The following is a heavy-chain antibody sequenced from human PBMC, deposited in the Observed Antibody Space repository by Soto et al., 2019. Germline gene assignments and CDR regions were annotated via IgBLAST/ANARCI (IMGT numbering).Heavy chain of an antibody. J-gene: IGHJ4*02. CDR1: GGSFSGYY. V-gene: IGHV4-34*01. CDR2: INHSGST. CDR3: ARTTQDIVVVVATGRDYFDY. D-gene: IGHD2-15*01. Sequence: QVQLQQWVAGLLKPSETLSLTCAVYGGSFSGYYWSWIRQPPGKGLAWIGEINHSGSTTYNPSLKSRVTISVDTSKNQFSLKLSSVTAADTAVYYCARTTQDIVVVVATGRDYFDYWGQGTLVTVSS.